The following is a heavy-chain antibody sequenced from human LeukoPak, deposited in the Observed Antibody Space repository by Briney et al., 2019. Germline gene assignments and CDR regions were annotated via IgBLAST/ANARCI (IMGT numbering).Heavy chain of an antibody. CDR3: AGGPSPGRVVPAALYYMDV. D-gene: IGHD2-2*01. V-gene: IGHV4-59*08. CDR1: GGSISSYY. CDR2: IYYSGST. Sequence: PSETLSLTCTVSGGSISSYYWSWIRQPPGKGLEWIGYIYYSGSTNYNPSLKSRVTISVDTSKNQFSLKLSSVTATDTAVYYCAGGPSPGRVVPAALYYMDVWGKGTTVTISS. J-gene: IGHJ6*03.